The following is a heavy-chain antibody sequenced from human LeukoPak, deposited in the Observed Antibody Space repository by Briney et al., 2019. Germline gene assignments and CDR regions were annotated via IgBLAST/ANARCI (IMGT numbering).Heavy chain of an antibody. CDR2: ISGTGDYI. Sequence: PGGSLRLSCAASGFTFRTYSMNWVRQAPGKGLDWVSSISGTGDYIYYADSVKGRFPVSRDNAKNSLYLQMNSLRAEDTAMYYCARDLSREWVTDYWGQGTLVTVSS. J-gene: IGHJ4*02. D-gene: IGHD3-3*01. CDR1: GFTFRTYS. CDR3: ARDLSREWVTDY. V-gene: IGHV3-21*01.